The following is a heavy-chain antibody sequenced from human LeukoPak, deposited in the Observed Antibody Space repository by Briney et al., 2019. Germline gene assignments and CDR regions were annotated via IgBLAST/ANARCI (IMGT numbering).Heavy chain of an antibody. J-gene: IGHJ4*02. V-gene: IGHV3-23*01. CDR3: AKDRSLNGGNSNGYFDY. D-gene: IGHD4-23*01. Sequence: PGGSLRLSCAASGFIFSSYAMSWVRQAPGKGLEWVSAISGSGGSTYYADSVKGRFTISRDNSKNTLYLQMNSLRAEDTAVYSCAKDRSLNGGNSNGYFDYWGQGTLVTVSS. CDR2: ISGSGGST. CDR1: GFIFSSYA.